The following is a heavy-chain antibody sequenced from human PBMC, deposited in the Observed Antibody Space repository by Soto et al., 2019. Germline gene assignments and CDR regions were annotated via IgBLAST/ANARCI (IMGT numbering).Heavy chain of an antibody. Sequence: PGESLKISCKGSGYSFTNYWIGWVRQMPGKGLERMGIIYPGDSDTRYSPSFQGQVTISADKSITTAFLQWSSLQASDTAMYYCARHYSGSYYGYWGQGTLVTVS. CDR2: IYPGDSDT. V-gene: IGHV5-51*01. J-gene: IGHJ4*02. CDR3: ARHYSGSYYGY. CDR1: GYSFTNYW. D-gene: IGHD1-26*01.